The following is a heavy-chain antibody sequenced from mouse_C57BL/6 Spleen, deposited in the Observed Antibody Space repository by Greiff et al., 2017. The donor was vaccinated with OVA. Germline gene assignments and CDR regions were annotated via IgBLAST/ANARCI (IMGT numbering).Heavy chain of an antibody. CDR3: ARLYDVDFDY. D-gene: IGHD2-12*01. CDR2: SSSGGSYT. CDR1: GFTFSSYG. Sequence: EVKLMESGGDLVKPGGSLKLSCAASGFTFSSYGMSWVRQTPDKRLEWVATSSSGGSYTYYPDSVKGRFTISRDNAKNTLYLQMSSLKSEDTAMYYCARLYDVDFDYWGQGTTLTVSS. V-gene: IGHV5-6*01. J-gene: IGHJ2*01.